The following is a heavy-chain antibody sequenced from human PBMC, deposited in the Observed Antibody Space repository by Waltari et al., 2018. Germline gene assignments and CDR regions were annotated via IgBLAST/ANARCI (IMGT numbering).Heavy chain of an antibody. CDR3: ARSKWLPGTYYYYGMDV. D-gene: IGHD6-19*01. J-gene: IGHJ6*02. CDR2: IYSGGST. Sequence: EVQLVESGGGLIQPGGSLRLSCAASGFTVSSNYMSWVRQAPGKGLEWVSVIYSGGSTYYAESVKGRFTISRDNSKNTLYLQMNSLRAEDTAVYYCARSKWLPGTYYYYGMDVWGQGTTVTVSS. V-gene: IGHV3-53*01. CDR1: GFTVSSNY.